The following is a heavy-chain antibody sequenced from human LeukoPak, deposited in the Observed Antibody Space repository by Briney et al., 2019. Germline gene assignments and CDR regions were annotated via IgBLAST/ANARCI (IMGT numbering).Heavy chain of an antibody. CDR2: IYYSGST. V-gene: IGHV4-59*01. J-gene: IGHJ6*02. CDR3: ARVAGVFWSGYAFYYYYGMDV. D-gene: IGHD3-3*01. CDR1: GGSISSYY. Sequence: SETLSLTCTVSGGSISSYYWSWIRQPPGKGLEWIGYIYYSGSTNYDPSLKSRVTISVDTSKNQISLKLSSVTAADTAVYYCARVAGVFWSGYAFYYYYGMDVWGQGTTVTVSS.